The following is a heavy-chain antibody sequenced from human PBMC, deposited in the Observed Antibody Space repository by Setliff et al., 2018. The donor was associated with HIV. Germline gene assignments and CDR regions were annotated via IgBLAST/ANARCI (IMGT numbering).Heavy chain of an antibody. CDR3: ARTQPDTIFGVVAFDC. Sequence: SETLSLTCTVSGGSISSSGPGYYWGWVRQPPGGGLEWIGSVYYSGRTYYNPSLSSRVTISVDTSKNQLSLRLTTMTAADTAVYYCARTQPDTIFGVVAFDCWGQGKMVTVPQ. CDR1: GGSISSSGPGYY. D-gene: IGHD3-3*01. CDR2: VYYSGRT. J-gene: IGHJ4*02. V-gene: IGHV4-39*01.